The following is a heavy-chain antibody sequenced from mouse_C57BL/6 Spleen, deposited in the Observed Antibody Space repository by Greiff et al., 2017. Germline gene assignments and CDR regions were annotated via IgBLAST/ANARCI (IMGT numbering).Heavy chain of an antibody. D-gene: IGHD1-1*02. V-gene: IGHV1-53*01. Sequence: VQLQQPGTELVKPGASVKLSCKASGYTFTSYWMHWVKQRPGQGLEWIGNINPSNGGTNYNAKFKSKATLTVDKSSSTAYMQLSSLTAEDSAVYYCARWGRWGDGWYCDVWGTGTTVTVSS. J-gene: IGHJ1*03. CDR3: ARWGRWGDGWYCDV. CDR2: INPSNGGT. CDR1: GYTFTSYW.